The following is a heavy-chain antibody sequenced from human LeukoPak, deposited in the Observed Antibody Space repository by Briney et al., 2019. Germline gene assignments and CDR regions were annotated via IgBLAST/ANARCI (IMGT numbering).Heavy chain of an antibody. V-gene: IGHV4-39*01. D-gene: IGHD6-19*01. J-gene: IGHJ3*02. CDR1: GGSFSSNSYY. Sequence: SETLSLTCTVSGGSFSSNSYYWGWMPPPPGKGLVWIGSIYYSGSTYYNPYLKSRVTISVDTSKYQFSLKLSSVTAADTAVYYCARGAVAGGFLAFDIWGQGTMVTVSS. CDR2: IYYSGST. CDR3: ARGAVAGGFLAFDI.